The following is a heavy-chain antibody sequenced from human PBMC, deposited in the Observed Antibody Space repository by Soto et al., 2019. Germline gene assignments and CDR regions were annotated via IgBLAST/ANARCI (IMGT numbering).Heavy chain of an antibody. Sequence: GESLKISCKGSGYSFTSYWIGWVRQMPGKGLEWMGIIYPGDSDTRYSPSFQGQVTISADKSISTAYLQWSSLKASDTAMYYCARHLSSSPYYYYYYGMDVWGQGTTVTVSS. CDR2: IYPGDSDT. CDR1: GYSFTSYW. CDR3: ARHLSSSPYYYYYYGMDV. V-gene: IGHV5-51*01. D-gene: IGHD6-6*01. J-gene: IGHJ6*02.